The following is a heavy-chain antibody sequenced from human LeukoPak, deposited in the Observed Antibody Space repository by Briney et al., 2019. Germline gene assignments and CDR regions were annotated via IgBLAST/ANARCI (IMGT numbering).Heavy chain of an antibody. V-gene: IGHV1-69*04. Sequence: ASVKVSCKASGGTFSSYAISWVRQAPGQGLEWMGRIIPILGIANYAQKFQGRVTITVDKSTSTAYMELSSLRSEDTAVYYCARAAGGDAGFDPWGQGTLVTVSS. CDR2: IIPILGIA. D-gene: IGHD6-13*01. CDR1: GGTFSSYA. J-gene: IGHJ5*02. CDR3: ARAAGGDAGFDP.